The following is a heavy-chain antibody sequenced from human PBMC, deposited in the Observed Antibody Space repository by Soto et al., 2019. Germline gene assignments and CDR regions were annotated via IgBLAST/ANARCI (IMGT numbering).Heavy chain of an antibody. V-gene: IGHV1-69*01. D-gene: IGHD3-22*01. CDR3: ANSLYCDAGSCYLIPDA. Sequence: VQLVQSGAEVQKPGSSVNVSCKASGGTFNSYAITWVRQAPGQGLEWLGGISPIFGTADYSQRFQGRVTIGADESSNTVYMALSSLTSEDTAVYYCANSLYCDAGSCYLIPDAWGQGNLVSVSS. J-gene: IGHJ5*02. CDR2: ISPIFGTA. CDR1: GGTFNSYA.